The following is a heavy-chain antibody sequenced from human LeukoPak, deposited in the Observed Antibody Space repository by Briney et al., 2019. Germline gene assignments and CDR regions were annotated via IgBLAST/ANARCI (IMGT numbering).Heavy chain of an antibody. V-gene: IGHV3-53*01. CDR2: IYSGGNT. D-gene: IGHD3-22*01. Sequence: PGGSLRLSCAASGFTVSNNYMSWVRRAPGKGLEWVSVIYSGGNTYYADFVKGRFTISRDNSKNTLYLQMNSLRAEDSAVYYCARAPNSSDYSAGYWYFDLWGRGTLVTVSS. J-gene: IGHJ2*01. CDR1: GFTVSNNY. CDR3: ARAPNSSDYSAGYWYFDL.